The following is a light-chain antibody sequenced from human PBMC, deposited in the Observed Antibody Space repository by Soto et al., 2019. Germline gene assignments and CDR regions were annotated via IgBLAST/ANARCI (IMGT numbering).Light chain of an antibody. CDR1: QSVSSH. Sequence: EIVLTQSPATLSLSPGERATLSCRASQSVSSHFAWYQQKPGQAPRLLIYDASNRATGIPARFAGSGSGTEFTLTISSLEPEDFAVYYCQQRSSWPLTFGGGTKEEIK. J-gene: IGKJ4*01. CDR2: DAS. V-gene: IGKV3-11*01. CDR3: QQRSSWPLT.